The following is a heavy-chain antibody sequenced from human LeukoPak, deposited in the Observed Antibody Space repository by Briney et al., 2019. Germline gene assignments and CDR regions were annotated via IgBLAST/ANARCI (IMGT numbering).Heavy chain of an antibody. Sequence: SVKVSCKASGGTFSSYAISWVRQAPGQGLEWMGRIIPILGIANYAQKFQGRVTITADRSTSTAYMELSSLRSEDTAVYYCARDLPYLYDILTGLDAFDIWGQGTMVTVSS. J-gene: IGHJ3*02. D-gene: IGHD3-9*01. V-gene: IGHV1-69*04. CDR1: GGTFSSYA. CDR3: ARDLPYLYDILTGLDAFDI. CDR2: IIPILGIA.